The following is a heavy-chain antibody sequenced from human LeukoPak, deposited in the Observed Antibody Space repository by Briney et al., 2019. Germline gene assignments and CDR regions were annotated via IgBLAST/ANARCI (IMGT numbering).Heavy chain of an antibody. Sequence: SETLSLTCTVSGDSISTSNSYWGWIRQPPGKGLEWIGSIYYSGNTYYNASLKSRVTISVDKSKNQFSLKLSSVTAADTAVYYCARFSGDAGGYWGQGTLVTVSS. CDR3: ARFSGDAGGY. CDR2: IYYSGNT. CDR1: GDSISTSNSY. J-gene: IGHJ4*02. V-gene: IGHV4-39*07. D-gene: IGHD4-17*01.